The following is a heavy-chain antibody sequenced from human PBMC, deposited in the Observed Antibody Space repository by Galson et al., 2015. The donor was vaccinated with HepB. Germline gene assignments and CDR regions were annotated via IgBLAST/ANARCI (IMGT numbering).Heavy chain of an antibody. V-gene: IGHV5-51*01. CDR2: IYPGDSDT. CDR1: GYSFTSYW. D-gene: IGHD1-20*01. Sequence: QSGAEVKKPGESLKISCKGSGYSFTSYWIGWLRQMPGKGLEWMGIIYPGDSDTRYRPSFHGQVTISANKSISAAYLQWSSLKAPDTAMYYGERHLEDNWNDQYAFDIWGQGTMVTVSS. CDR3: ERHLEDNWNDQYAFDI. J-gene: IGHJ3*02.